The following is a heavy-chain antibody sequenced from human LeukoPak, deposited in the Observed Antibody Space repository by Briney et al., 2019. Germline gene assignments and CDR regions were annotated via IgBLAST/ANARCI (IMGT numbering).Heavy chain of an antibody. CDR1: GFTFTNYA. CDR3: AKSRWELPVYFDY. D-gene: IGHD1-26*01. J-gene: IGHJ4*02. CDR2: ISGSGTTT. V-gene: IGHV3-23*01. Sequence: GGSLRLSCAASGFTFTNYATSWVRQAPGKGLEWVSTISGSGTTTSYADSVKGRFTISRDKSKNTLYLQMNSLRVEDAAVYYCAKSRWELPVYFDYWGQGTLVTVSS.